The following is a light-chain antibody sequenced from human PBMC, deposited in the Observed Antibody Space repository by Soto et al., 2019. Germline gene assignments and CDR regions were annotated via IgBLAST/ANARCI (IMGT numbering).Light chain of an antibody. V-gene: IGKV3-15*01. CDR2: GAS. CDR3: QQYNNWPPLT. CDR1: LSVSSN. Sequence: EILITESPATLHLSPGVRSTLSCRASLSVSSNFAWYQQKPGQAPRLLIYGASTRATGIPARFIGSGSGTEFTLTISSLQSEDFAVYYCQQYNNWPPLTFGQGTKVDIK. J-gene: IGKJ1*01.